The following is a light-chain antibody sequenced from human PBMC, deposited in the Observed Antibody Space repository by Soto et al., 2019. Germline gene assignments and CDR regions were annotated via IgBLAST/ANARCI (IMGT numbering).Light chain of an antibody. J-gene: IGKJ1*01. CDR2: DVS. CDR3: QEYTTYSRT. V-gene: IGKV1-5*01. Sequence: DIQMTQSPSTLSASVGDRVTITCRASQSISRRLAWYQQKPGKAPTVLIYDVSTLESGVPSRFSGGGSGTEFTLTITSLQPDDFATYYCQEYTTYSRTFGQGTKVEVK. CDR1: QSISRR.